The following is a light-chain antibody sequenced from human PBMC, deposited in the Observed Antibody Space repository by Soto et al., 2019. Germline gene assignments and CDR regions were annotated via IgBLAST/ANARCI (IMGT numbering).Light chain of an antibody. Sequence: QSALTQPASVSGSPGQSITVSCTGTSSDVGGYNYVSWYQQHPGRAPRLMIYDVSDRPSGVSNRFSGSKSGNTASLTISGLQAEDEADYYCSSYTDSTTLVIFGGGTKLTVL. CDR1: SSDVGGYNY. CDR2: DVS. CDR3: SSYTDSTTLVI. V-gene: IGLV2-14*03. J-gene: IGLJ2*01.